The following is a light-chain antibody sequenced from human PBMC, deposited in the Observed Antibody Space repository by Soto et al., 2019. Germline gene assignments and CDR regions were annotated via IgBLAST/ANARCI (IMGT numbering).Light chain of an antibody. Sequence: DIQMTQSPSTLSASVGDRVTITCRASQSIDRWLAWYQQRPGKAPELLIYDASILQGGVPSRFSGSGSGTEFTLSISSLQPCDFATYYCQQYNTYWTFGQGTKVDIK. CDR1: QSIDRW. CDR3: QQYNTYWT. V-gene: IGKV1-5*01. CDR2: DAS. J-gene: IGKJ1*01.